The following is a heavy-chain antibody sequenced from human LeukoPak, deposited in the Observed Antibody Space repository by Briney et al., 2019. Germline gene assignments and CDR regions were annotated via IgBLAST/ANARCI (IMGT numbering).Heavy chain of an antibody. CDR1: GGSFSGYY. D-gene: IGHD2-15*01. CDR2: INHSGST. CDR3: ARRRVAPYYFDY. Sequence: SETLSLTCAVYGGSFSGYYWSWIRQPPGKGLEWIGEINHSGSTNYNPSLKSRVTISVDTSKNQFPLKLSSVTAADTAVYYCARRRVAPYYFDYWGQGTLVTVSS. J-gene: IGHJ4*02. V-gene: IGHV4-34*01.